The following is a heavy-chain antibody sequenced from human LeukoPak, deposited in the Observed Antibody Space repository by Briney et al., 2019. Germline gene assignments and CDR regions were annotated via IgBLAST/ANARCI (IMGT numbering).Heavy chain of an antibody. D-gene: IGHD4/OR15-4a*01. CDR3: ARGVPIFYYFES. J-gene: IGHJ4*02. V-gene: IGHV5-51*01. Sequence: GDSLKISCKTSGYIFTDYWIGWVRQVPGKGLEWMGIIYPDDSDTRYSPSSQGQVTISADKSTSTAYLQWSSLKASDTAMYYCARGVPIFYYFESWGQGTLVSVSA. CDR2: IYPDDSDT. CDR1: GYIFTDYW.